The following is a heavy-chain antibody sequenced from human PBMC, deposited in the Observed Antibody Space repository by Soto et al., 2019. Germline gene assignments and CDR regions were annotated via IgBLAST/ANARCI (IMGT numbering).Heavy chain of an antibody. CDR3: ARLFLGSGWANFDY. CDR2: IYYSGRT. J-gene: IGHJ4*01. CDR1: GGSISSSSYY. D-gene: IGHD6-19*01. V-gene: IGHV4-39*01. Sequence: PSETLSLTCTVSGGSISSSSYYWCWIRHPPGKGLEWIGSIYYSGRTYYNPSLKSRVTIFVDTTKNQFSLKLSSVTAADTAVYYCARLFLGSGWANFDYWGQGTLVTVS.